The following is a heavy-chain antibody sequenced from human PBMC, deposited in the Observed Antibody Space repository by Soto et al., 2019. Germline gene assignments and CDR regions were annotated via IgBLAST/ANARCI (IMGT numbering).Heavy chain of an antibody. J-gene: IGHJ4*02. Sequence: QVHLQESGPGLVKPSETLSLTCTVSGLSITNNYWSWIRQPPGKGLEWIGYIYYTVSTNYHTSLKSRVTMSVDTSKNHFAPNLASPTASDTARYDCARADCYSEYWGQGTLVIVSS. CDR3: ARADCYSEY. D-gene: IGHD2-21*02. CDR1: GLSITNNY. V-gene: IGHV4-59*13. CDR2: IYYTVST.